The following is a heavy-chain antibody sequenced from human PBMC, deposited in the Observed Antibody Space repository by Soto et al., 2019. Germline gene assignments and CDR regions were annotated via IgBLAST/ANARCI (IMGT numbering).Heavy chain of an antibody. CDR3: ARDRVRYDSSGLHGY. Sequence: QVQLVQSGAEVKKPGASVKVSCKASGYTFTSYGISWVRQATGQGLEWMGWISAYNGNTNYAQKLQGRVTMTTDTSTRTAYMELGGLRSDDTAVYYCARDRVRYDSSGLHGYWGQGTLVTVSS. J-gene: IGHJ4*02. V-gene: IGHV1-18*04. CDR1: GYTFTSYG. D-gene: IGHD3-22*01. CDR2: ISAYNGNT.